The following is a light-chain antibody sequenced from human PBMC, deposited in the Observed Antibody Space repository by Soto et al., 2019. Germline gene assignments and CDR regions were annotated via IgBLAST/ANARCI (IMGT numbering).Light chain of an antibody. Sequence: DIQMTQSPSTLSASIGDRVTITCRASQSIDGWLAWTQHKPGRAPELLIYDATRLQSGVPSRFSGSASGTELTLTISSLQPDDFAXXYXXXXSSYPFTFGPGTKVDV. V-gene: IGKV1-5*01. J-gene: IGKJ3*01. CDR3: XXXSSYPFT. CDR1: QSIDGW. CDR2: DAT.